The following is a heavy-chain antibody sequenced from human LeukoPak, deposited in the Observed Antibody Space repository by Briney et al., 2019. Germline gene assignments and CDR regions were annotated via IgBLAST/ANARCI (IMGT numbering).Heavy chain of an antibody. V-gene: IGHV1-18*01. CDR2: ISVYNGNT. CDR1: AYTFTSYA. J-gene: IGHJ5*02. Sequence: ASVKVSCKVSAYTFTSYAISWMRQAPGQGLEWMGWISVYNGNTNYAQKFQGRVTMTTDTSTNTVYMELRSLRFDDTAVYYCARDLAGIVGVTAWFDPWGQGTLVTVSS. D-gene: IGHD1-26*01. CDR3: ARDLAGIVGVTAWFDP.